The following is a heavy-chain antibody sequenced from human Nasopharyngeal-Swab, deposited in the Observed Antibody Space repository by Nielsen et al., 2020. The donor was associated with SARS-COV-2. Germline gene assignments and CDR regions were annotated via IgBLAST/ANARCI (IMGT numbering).Heavy chain of an antibody. CDR3: AKSAGYSRGYFDY. J-gene: IGHJ4*02. CDR1: GFTFSSYS. D-gene: IGHD6-13*01. Sequence: GESLKISCAASGFTFSSYSMNWVRQAPGKGLEWVSSISSSSSYIYYADSVKGRFTISRDNAKNTLYLQMNSLRAEDTAVYYCAKSAGYSRGYFDYWGQGTLVTVSS. V-gene: IGHV3-21*04. CDR2: ISSSSSYI.